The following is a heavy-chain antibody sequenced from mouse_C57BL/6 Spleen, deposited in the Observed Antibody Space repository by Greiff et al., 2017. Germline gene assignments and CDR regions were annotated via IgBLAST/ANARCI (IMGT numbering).Heavy chain of an antibody. CDR3: ARDKAWLLSFDY. CDR1: GFTFSSYA. J-gene: IGHJ2*01. D-gene: IGHD2-3*01. Sequence: EVQLVESGGGLVKPGGSLKLSCAASGFTFSSYAMSWVRQTPEKRLEWVATISDGGSYTYYPDNVKGRFTISRDNAKNNLYLQMSHLKSEDTAMYYCARDKAWLLSFDYWGQGTTLTVSS. V-gene: IGHV5-4*01. CDR2: ISDGGSYT.